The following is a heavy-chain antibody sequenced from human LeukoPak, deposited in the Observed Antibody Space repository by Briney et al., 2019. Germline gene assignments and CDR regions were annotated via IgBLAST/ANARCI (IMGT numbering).Heavy chain of an antibody. CDR3: AGKSNFWSGYPRHYFDY. CDR2: IRYDGSNK. J-gene: IGHJ4*02. V-gene: IGHV3-30*02. D-gene: IGHD3-3*01. CDR1: GFTFSSYG. Sequence: GGSLRLSCAASGFTFSSYGMHWVRQAPGKGLEWVAFIRYDGSNKYYADSVKGRFTISRDNSKNTLYLQMNSLRAEDTAVYYCAGKSNFWSGYPRHYFDYWGQGTLVTVSS.